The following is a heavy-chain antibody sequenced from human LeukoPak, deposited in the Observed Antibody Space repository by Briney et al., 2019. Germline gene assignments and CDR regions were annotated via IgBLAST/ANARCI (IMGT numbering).Heavy chain of an antibody. CDR2: IYYSGST. CDR1: GGSISSYY. V-gene: IGHV4-59*01. Sequence: PSETLSLTCTVSGGSISSYYWSWIRQPPGKGLEWIGYIYYSGSTNYNPSLKSRVTISVDTSKNQFSLKLSSVTAADTAVYYCARDSGASSWALRYWGQGTLVTVSS. D-gene: IGHD6-13*01. CDR3: ARDSGASSWALRY. J-gene: IGHJ4*02.